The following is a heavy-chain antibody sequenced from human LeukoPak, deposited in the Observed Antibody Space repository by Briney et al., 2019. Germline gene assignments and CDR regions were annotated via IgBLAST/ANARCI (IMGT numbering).Heavy chain of an antibody. J-gene: IGHJ4*02. CDR1: GGSISSGSYY. D-gene: IGHD3-22*01. V-gene: IGHV4-61*02. CDR2: IYTSGST. CDR3: AREGYYDSSGYTLFDY. Sequence: SQTLSLTCTVSGGSISSGSYYWSWIRQPAGTGLEWIGRIYTSGSTNYNPSLKSRVTISVDTSKSQFSLKLSSVTAADTAVYYCAREGYYDSSGYTLFDYWGQGTLVTVSS.